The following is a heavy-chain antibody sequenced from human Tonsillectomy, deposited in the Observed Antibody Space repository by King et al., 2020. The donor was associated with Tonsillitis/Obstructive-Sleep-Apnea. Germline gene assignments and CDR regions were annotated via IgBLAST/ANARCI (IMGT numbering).Heavy chain of an antibody. D-gene: IGHD4-23*01. CDR2: ITWDGGST. CDR3: AKSGYGGTALYYYYMDV. CDR1: GFPFDDYT. Sequence: VQLVESGGVVVQPGGSLRLLCAASGFPFDDYTMHWVRQAPGKGLEWVSLITWDGGSTSYADAVKGGFTISRDNNKNSLYLQMNSLRTEDTALYYCAKSGYGGTALYYYYMDVWGKGTTVTVSS. V-gene: IGHV3-43*01. J-gene: IGHJ6*03.